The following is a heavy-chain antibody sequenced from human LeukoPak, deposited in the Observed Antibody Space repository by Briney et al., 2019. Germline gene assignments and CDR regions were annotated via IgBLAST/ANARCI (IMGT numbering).Heavy chain of an antibody. Sequence: GGSLRLSCAASGFTFSNAWMSWVRQAPGKGLEWVGRIKSKTDGGTTDYAAPVKGRFTISRDDSKNTLYLQMSSLRAEDTAVYYCAKARGYSYGSAFDYWGQGTLVTVSS. D-gene: IGHD5-18*01. J-gene: IGHJ4*02. V-gene: IGHV3-15*01. CDR2: IKSKTDGGTT. CDR3: AKARGYSYGSAFDY. CDR1: GFTFSNAW.